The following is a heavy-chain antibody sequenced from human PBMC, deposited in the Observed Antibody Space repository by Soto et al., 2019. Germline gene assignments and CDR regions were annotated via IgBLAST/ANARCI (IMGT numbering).Heavy chain of an antibody. CDR1: RFIFSDYA. J-gene: IGHJ5*01. V-gene: IGHV3-23*01. Sequence: DVQLLESGGGLVQPGGSLTLSCAASRFIFSDYAMNWVRQAPGKGLEWVSSVGGGNTDRYYADSVKGRFIISRDNSKNTMYLQKNSRTDDDTAVYYCAKDAVSYNGKWDWFDSWGQGTLVTVSS. CDR2: VGGGNTDR. CDR3: AKDAVSYNGKWDWFDS. D-gene: IGHD1-26*01.